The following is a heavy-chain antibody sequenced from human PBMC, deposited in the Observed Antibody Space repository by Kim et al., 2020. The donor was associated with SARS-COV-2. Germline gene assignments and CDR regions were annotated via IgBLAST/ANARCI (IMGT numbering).Heavy chain of an antibody. V-gene: IGHV6-1*01. CDR2: N. CDR3: ARSTGRGRFDP. D-gene: IGHD1-1*01. Sequence: NDYAVSVKSRITINPDTSKNQFSLQLNSVTPEDTAVYYCARSTGRGRFDPWGQGTLVTVSS. J-gene: IGHJ5*02.